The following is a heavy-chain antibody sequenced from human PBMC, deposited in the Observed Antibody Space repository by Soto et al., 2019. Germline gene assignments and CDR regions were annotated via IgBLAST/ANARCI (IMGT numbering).Heavy chain of an antibody. V-gene: IGHV3-30-3*01. Sequence: GGSLRLSCAASGFTFRTYGMHWVRQAPGKGLEWLAFISYDGTKEYYADSVKGRFTGSRDNSKNTVYLQMNSLRGDDTAVYYCTRVASASMDYWYFDLWGRGTLVTVS. CDR3: TRVASASMDYWYFDL. J-gene: IGHJ2*01. CDR1: GFTFRTYG. CDR2: ISYDGTKE. D-gene: IGHD3-10*01.